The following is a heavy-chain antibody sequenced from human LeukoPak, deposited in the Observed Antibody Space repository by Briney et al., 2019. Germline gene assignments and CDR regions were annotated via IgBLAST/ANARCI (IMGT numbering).Heavy chain of an antibody. CDR2: ISYDGSNK. V-gene: IGHV3-30*18. J-gene: IGHJ4*02. CDR3: AKDNGDYGDYFADY. Sequence: PGGSLRLSCAASGFTFSSYGMHWVRQAPGEGLEWVAVISYDGSNKYYADSVKGRFTISRDNSKNTLYLQMNSLRAEDTAVYYCAKDNGDYGDYFADYWGQGTLVTVSS. CDR1: GFTFSSYG. D-gene: IGHD4-17*01.